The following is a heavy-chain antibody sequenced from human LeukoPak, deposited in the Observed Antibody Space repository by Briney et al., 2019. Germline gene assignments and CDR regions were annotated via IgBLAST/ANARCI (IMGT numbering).Heavy chain of an antibody. CDR2: VPYDGSNK. CDR3: AELGITMIGGV. Sequence: GGSLRLSCVASGFTFSSYGMHWVRQAPGKGLEWVAFVPYDGSNKDYADSVKGRFAISRDNSKNTLYLQMNSLRAEDAAVYYCAELGITMIGGVWGKGTTVTISS. D-gene: IGHD3-10*02. V-gene: IGHV3-30*02. J-gene: IGHJ6*04. CDR1: GFTFSSYG.